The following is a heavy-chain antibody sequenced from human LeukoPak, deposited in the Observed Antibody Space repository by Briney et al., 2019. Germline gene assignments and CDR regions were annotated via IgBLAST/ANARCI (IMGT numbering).Heavy chain of an antibody. J-gene: IGHJ5*02. CDR2: ISAYNGNT. Sequence: GASVKVSCKASGYTFTSYGISWVRQAPGQGLEWMGWISAYNGNTNYAQKLQGRVTMTTDTSTSTAYMELRSLRSDDTAVYYCARHDDPVLLWFGTNWFDPWGQGTLVTVPS. V-gene: IGHV1-18*01. CDR3: ARHDDPVLLWFGTNWFDP. D-gene: IGHD3-10*01. CDR1: GYTFTSYG.